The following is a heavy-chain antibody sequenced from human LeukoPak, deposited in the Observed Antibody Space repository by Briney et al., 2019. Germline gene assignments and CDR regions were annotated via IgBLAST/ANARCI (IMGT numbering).Heavy chain of an antibody. CDR1: GFSFSTYW. Sequence: KSGGSLRLSCVGSGFSFSTYWMSWVRQAPGKGLEWVGRIKSKIDGATTDYAAPVKGRFTISRDDSKNTLYLQMNSLKTEDTAIYYCTTEETTIFGVVESFDPWGQGTLVTVSS. J-gene: IGHJ5*02. D-gene: IGHD3-3*01. V-gene: IGHV3-15*01. CDR2: IKSKIDGATT. CDR3: TTEETTIFGVVESFDP.